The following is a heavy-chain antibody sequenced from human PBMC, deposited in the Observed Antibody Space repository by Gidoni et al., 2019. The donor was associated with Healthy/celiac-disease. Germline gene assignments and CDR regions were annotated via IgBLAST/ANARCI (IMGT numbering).Heavy chain of an antibody. CDR3: ARETHFIAAAGDSYFDY. CDR1: GFTFSSYA. J-gene: IGHJ4*02. Sequence: QVQLVESGGGVVQPGRSLRLSCAASGFTFSSYAMHWVRQAPGKGLEWVAVISYDGSNKYYADSVKGRFTISRDNSKNTLYLQMNSLRAEDTAVYYCARETHFIAAAGDSYFDYWGQGTLVTVSS. CDR2: ISYDGSNK. D-gene: IGHD6-13*01. V-gene: IGHV3-30-3*01.